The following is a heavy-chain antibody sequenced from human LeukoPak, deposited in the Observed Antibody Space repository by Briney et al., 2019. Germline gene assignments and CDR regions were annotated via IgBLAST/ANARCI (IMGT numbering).Heavy chain of an antibody. Sequence: GGSLRLSCAASGFTFSSYEMNWVRQAPGKGLEWVSYISSSGSTIYYADSVKGRFTISRDNAKNSLYLQMNSLRAEDTAVYYCARDGERSGYSSGWYVERFDYWGQGTLVTVSS. CDR1: GFTFSSYE. V-gene: IGHV3-48*03. CDR3: ARDGERSGYSSGWYVERFDY. CDR2: ISSSGSTI. J-gene: IGHJ4*02. D-gene: IGHD6-19*01.